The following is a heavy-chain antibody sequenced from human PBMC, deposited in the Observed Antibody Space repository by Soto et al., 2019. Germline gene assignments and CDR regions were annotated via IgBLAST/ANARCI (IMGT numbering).Heavy chain of an antibody. Sequence: GGSLRLSCAASSFVFDDYVMNWVRQAPGKGLEWVANIKQDGSEKYYVDSVKGRFIISRDNAKNSLYLQMNSLRAEDTAVYYCARDLRYGGTTAFDYWGQGTLVTVSS. J-gene: IGHJ4*02. D-gene: IGHD1-1*01. CDR3: ARDLRYGGTTAFDY. CDR1: SFVFDDYV. CDR2: IKQDGSEK. V-gene: IGHV3-7*04.